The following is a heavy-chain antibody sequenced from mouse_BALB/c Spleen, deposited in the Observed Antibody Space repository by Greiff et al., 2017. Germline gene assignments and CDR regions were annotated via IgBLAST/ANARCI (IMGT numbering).Heavy chain of an antibody. J-gene: IGHJ4*01. CDR3: AREFPMDY. CDR2: IYPGNVNT. V-gene: IGHV1S56*01. Sequence: VQLQESGPELVKPGASVRISCKASGYTFTSYYIHWVKQRPGQGLEWIGWIYPGNVNTKYNEKFKGKATLTADKSSSTAYMQLSSLTSEDSAVYFCAREFPMDYWGQGTSVTVSS. CDR1: GYTFTSYY.